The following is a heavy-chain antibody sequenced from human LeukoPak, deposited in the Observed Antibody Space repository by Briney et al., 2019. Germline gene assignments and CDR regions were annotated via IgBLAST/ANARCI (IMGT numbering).Heavy chain of an antibody. CDR3: ARDLPYCSSTSCQGGGAFDI. CDR2: IIPILGIA. V-gene: IGHV1-69*04. J-gene: IGHJ3*02. CDR1: GGTFSSYT. D-gene: IGHD2-2*01. Sequence: SVNVSCKASGGTFSSYTISWVRQAPGQGLEWMGRIIPILGIANYAQKFQGRVTITADKSTSTAYMELSSLRSEDTAVYYCARDLPYCSSTSCQGGGAFDIWGQGTMVTVSS.